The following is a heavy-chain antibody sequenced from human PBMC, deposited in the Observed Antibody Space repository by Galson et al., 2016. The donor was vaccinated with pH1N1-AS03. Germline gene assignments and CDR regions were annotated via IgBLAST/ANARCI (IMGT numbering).Heavy chain of an antibody. D-gene: IGHD2-21*02. CDR3: ARESTGTEHIVVVTGRYGYYYMDV. V-gene: IGHV3-7*03. CDR2: INQDENEK. CDR1: GFTFKSYW. J-gene: IGHJ6*03. Sequence: SLRLSCAASGFTFKSYWMSWVRQAPGKGLEWVANINQDENEKYCVDSVKGRFTISRDNAKNLLYLEMNSLRAEDTALYYCARESTGTEHIVVVTGRYGYYYMDVWGKGTTVTVSS.